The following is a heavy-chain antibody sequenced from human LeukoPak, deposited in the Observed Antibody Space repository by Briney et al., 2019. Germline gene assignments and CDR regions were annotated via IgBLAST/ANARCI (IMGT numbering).Heavy chain of an antibody. Sequence: GGSLRLSCAAPGFTVSSNYMSWVRQAPGKGLEGVSVIYSGGSTYYADSVKGRLTISRDNSKNTLYLQMNSLRAEDTAVYYCASADSSGYYYVGAFDIWGQGTMVTVSS. J-gene: IGHJ3*02. CDR3: ASADSSGYYYVGAFDI. V-gene: IGHV3-66*01. CDR2: IYSGGST. CDR1: GFTVSSNY. D-gene: IGHD3-22*01.